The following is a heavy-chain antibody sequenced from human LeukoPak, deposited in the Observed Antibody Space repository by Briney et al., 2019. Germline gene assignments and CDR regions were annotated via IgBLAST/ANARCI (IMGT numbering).Heavy chain of an antibody. CDR2: IYYSGST. CDR3: ARSPGIAAAGTAFYFDY. CDR1: GGSISSYY. J-gene: IGHJ4*02. V-gene: IGHV4-59*01. Sequence: SETLSLTCTVSGGSISSYYWSWIRQPPGKGLEWIGYIYYSGSTNYNPSLRSRVTISVDTSKNQFSPKLTSVTAADTAVYYCARSPGIAAAGTAFYFDYWGQGTLVTVSS. D-gene: IGHD6-13*01.